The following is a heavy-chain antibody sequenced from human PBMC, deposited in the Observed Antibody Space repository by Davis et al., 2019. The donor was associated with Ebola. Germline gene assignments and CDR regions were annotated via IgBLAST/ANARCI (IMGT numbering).Heavy chain of an antibody. CDR3: AGGRREGGYRLSSLYVMDA. V-gene: IGHV1-69*13. J-gene: IGHJ6*02. Sequence: SVKVSCKASGGTFRNHAFSWVRQAPGQGLEWMGGIIPLFAQPNYAERFQNRATIIADESTSTAYMELSSLRYEDTAVYYCAGGRREGGYRLSSLYVMDAWDQGTTVTVSS. D-gene: IGHD5-12*01. CDR2: IIPLFAQP. CDR1: GGTFRNHA.